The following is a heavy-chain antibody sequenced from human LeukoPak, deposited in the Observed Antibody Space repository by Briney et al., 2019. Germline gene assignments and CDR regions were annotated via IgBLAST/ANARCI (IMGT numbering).Heavy chain of an antibody. D-gene: IGHD2-15*01. V-gene: IGHV1-58*01. CDR1: GFTFTSSA. Sequence: SVKVSCKASGFTFTSSAVQWVRQARGQRLEWIGWVVVGSGNTNYAQKFQERVTITRDMSTSTAYMELSSLRSEDTAVYYCAAGVVVAATPRDHYYGMDVWGQGTTVTVSS. CDR3: AAGVVVAATPRDHYYGMDV. J-gene: IGHJ6*02. CDR2: VVVGSGNT.